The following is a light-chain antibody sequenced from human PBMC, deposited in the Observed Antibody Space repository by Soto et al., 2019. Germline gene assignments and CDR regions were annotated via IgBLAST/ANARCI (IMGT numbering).Light chain of an antibody. CDR1: QSVSSN. V-gene: IGKV3-20*01. CDR3: QHYVTSLTT. CDR2: GAS. J-gene: IGKJ1*01. Sequence: EIVLIQSPANPFLSPGGRATLSFRASQSVSSNLAWYQQKPGQAPRLLIYGASSRATGIPDRFSGSGSGTDFALTISRLEPEDFAVYYCQHYVTSLTTFGQGTKVDIK.